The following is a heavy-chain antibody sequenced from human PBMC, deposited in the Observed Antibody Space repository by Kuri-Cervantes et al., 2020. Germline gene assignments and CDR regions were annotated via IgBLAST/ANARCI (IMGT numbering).Heavy chain of an antibody. CDR2: IYYNGNT. Sequence: SETLSLTCTVSGDSISGYYWNWIRQPPGKGLEWIGYIYYNGNTGYNPSLKSRVTISVDTSKNQFSLKLSSVTAADTAVYYCARHPTVVTPSFDYWGQGTLVTVSS. D-gene: IGHD4-23*01. CDR3: ARHPTVVTPSFDY. V-gene: IGHV4-59*08. J-gene: IGHJ4*02. CDR1: GDSISGYY.